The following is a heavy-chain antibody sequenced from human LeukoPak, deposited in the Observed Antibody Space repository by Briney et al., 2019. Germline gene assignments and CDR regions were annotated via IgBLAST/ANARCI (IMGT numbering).Heavy chain of an antibody. CDR1: GGSISSSSYY. V-gene: IGHV4-61*01. CDR3: ASFSMGYEDAFDI. Sequence: PSETLSLTCTVSGGSISSSSYYWSWIRQPPGKGLEWIGYIYYSGSTNYNPSLKSRVTISVDTSKNQFSLKLSSVTAADTAVYYCASFSMGYEDAFDIWGQGTMVTVSS. D-gene: IGHD2-8*01. J-gene: IGHJ3*02. CDR2: IYYSGST.